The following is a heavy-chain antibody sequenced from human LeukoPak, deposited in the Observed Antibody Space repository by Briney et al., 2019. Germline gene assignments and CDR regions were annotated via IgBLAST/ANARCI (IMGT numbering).Heavy chain of an antibody. CDR2: IIPIFGTA. J-gene: IGHJ3*02. V-gene: IGHV1-69*06. Sequence: SVKVSCKASGGTFSSYAISWVRRAPGQGLEWMGGIIPIFGTANYAQKFQGRVTIAADKSTSTAYMELSSLRSEDTAVYYCARAPDYSSGWDDAFDIWGQGTMVTVSS. D-gene: IGHD6-19*01. CDR3: ARAPDYSSGWDDAFDI. CDR1: GGTFSSYA.